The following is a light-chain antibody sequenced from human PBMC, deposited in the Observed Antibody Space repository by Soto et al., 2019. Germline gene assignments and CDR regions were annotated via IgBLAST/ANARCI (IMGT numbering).Light chain of an antibody. Sequence: EILMTQSPVTLSVSRGERATLSCRASQSVSSNLAWYQQKPGQAPRVLIYGASTRATGIPARFSGSGSGTESTLTISSLQSEDFAIYYCQQYNNWPLTFGGGT. V-gene: IGKV3-15*01. CDR2: GAS. J-gene: IGKJ4*01. CDR3: QQYNNWPLT. CDR1: QSVSSN.